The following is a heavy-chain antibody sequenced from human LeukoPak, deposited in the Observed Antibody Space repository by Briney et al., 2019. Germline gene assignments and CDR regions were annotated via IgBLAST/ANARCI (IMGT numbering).Heavy chain of an antibody. CDR1: GYTFTSRY. CDR3: ARGDDGGLDY. CDR2: ITPLNANT. J-gene: IGHJ4*02. D-gene: IGHD1-1*01. Sequence: SVMVSCKAPGYTFTSRYLHWVRQAPGQALEWMGWITPLNANTKYAQKFQGRVTITRDRSRNTVYMEMTSLRSEDTAMYFCARGDDGGLDYWGQGTLVTVSS. V-gene: IGHV1-45*02.